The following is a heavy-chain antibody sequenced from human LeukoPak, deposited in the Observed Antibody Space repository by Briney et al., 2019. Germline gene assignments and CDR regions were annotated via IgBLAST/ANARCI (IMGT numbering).Heavy chain of an antibody. V-gene: IGHV3-48*01. Sequence: GGSLRLSCAASGFTFSTYNMNWVRQAPGKGLEWVSYISSSSGSIFYADSEKGRFTMSRDNAKNSLYLQMNSLRVEDTAVYYCARVPSVEAATAWFDPWGQGTLVTVSS. CDR3: ARVPSVEAATAWFDP. J-gene: IGHJ5*02. CDR1: GFTFSTYN. D-gene: IGHD2-15*01. CDR2: ISSSSGSI.